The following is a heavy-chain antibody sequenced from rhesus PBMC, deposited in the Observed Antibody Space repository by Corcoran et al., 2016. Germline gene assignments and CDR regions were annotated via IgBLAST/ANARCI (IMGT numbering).Heavy chain of an antibody. V-gene: IGHV4-93*01. Sequence: QVQLQESGPAVVTPSETLSLTCAVSGGPISSSNWWSLIRQAPGKGLDWSGGIYGSGGSTEYNPSLKSRVTISKDTSKNQFSLKLSSVTAADTAVYYCARFNYGNYDMYYFDYWGQGVLVTVSS. D-gene: IGHD4-35*01. CDR3: ARFNYGNYDMYYFDY. J-gene: IGHJ4*01. CDR2: IYGSGGST. CDR1: GGPISSSNW.